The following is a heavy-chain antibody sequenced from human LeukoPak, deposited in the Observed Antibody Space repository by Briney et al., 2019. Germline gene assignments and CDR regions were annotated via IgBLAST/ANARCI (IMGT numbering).Heavy chain of an antibody. D-gene: IGHD1-26*01. Sequence: SETLSLTCAVSGYSICSGYYWGWIRQPPGKGLEWIGSIYHSGSAYYNPSLKSRVTISVDTSKKQFSLKLSSVTAADTAVYYCAIPGESGSYSFDYWGQGTLVTVSS. J-gene: IGHJ4*02. CDR3: AIPGESGSYSFDY. V-gene: IGHV4-38-2*01. CDR2: IYHSGSA. CDR1: GYSICSGYY.